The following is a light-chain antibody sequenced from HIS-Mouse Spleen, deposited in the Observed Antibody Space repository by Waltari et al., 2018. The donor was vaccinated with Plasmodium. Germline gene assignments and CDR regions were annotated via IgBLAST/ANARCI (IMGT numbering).Light chain of an antibody. V-gene: IGKV1-39*01. J-gene: IGKJ1*01. CDR3: QQSYSTWT. CDR1: QSISSY. CDR2: AAS. Sequence: DINMTQSPSSLSASVGDRVTITCRASQSISSYLNLYQQKPGKAPKLLIYAASSLQSGVPSRFSGSGSGTDLTLTIRRLQAEEFATYYWQQSYSTWTFGQGTKVEIK.